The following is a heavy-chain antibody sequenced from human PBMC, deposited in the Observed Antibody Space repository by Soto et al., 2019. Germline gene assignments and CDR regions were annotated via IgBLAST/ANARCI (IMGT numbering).Heavy chain of an antibody. CDR1: GGSISNSY. J-gene: IGHJ6*02. V-gene: IGHV4-59*08. Sequence: QVQLQESGPGLVRPSETLSLTCTVSGGSISNSYWSWIRQSPGKGLEWIGYIYSSGSTNYNPSLKRRGPISVGTSKDQFSLKLSSLIAPDPAVYYCAKHSPPFFYGSGPWDVWGQGTTVTVSS. CDR3: AKHSPPFFYGSGPWDV. D-gene: IGHD3-10*01. CDR2: IYSSGST.